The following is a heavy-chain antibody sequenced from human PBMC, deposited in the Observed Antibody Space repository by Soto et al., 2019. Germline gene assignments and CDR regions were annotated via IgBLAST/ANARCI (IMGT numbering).Heavy chain of an antibody. J-gene: IGHJ4*02. Sequence: GGSLRLSCAASGFTFSSYGIHWVRQAPGKGLEWVAVIWYDGSNKYYADSVKGRFTISRDNSKNTLYLQMNSLRAEDTAVYYCARDKYYDSSGPFDYWGQGTLVTVSS. CDR3: ARDKYYDSSGPFDY. CDR1: GFTFSSYG. D-gene: IGHD3-22*01. CDR2: IWYDGSNK. V-gene: IGHV3-33*01.